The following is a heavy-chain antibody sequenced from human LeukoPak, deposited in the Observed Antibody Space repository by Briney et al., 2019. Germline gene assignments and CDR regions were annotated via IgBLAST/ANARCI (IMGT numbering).Heavy chain of an antibody. Sequence: GGSLRLSCAASGFTFSSYSMNWVRQAPGKGLEWVSSISSSSSYIYYADSVKGRFTISRDNAKNSLYLQMNSLRAEDTAVYYCARADYSSLSFDYWGQGILVTVSS. CDR1: GFTFSSYS. D-gene: IGHD6-6*01. CDR2: ISSSSSYI. CDR3: ARADYSSLSFDY. V-gene: IGHV3-21*01. J-gene: IGHJ4*02.